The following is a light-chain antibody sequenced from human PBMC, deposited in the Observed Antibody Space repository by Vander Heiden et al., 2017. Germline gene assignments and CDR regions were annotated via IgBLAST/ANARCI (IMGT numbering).Light chain of an antibody. J-gene: IGKJ1*01. V-gene: IGKV1-39*01. Sequence: DIQMTQSPSSLSASVGDRVTITGRASQSISSYLNWYQQKPGKARKLLIYAASSLQSGVPSRFSGSGSGTDFTLTISSLQPEDFATYYCQQSYSRAFGQGTKVEIK. CDR3: QQSYSRA. CDR2: AAS. CDR1: QSISSY.